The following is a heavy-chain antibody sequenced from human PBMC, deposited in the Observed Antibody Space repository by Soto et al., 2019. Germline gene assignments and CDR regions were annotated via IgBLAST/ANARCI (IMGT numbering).Heavy chain of an antibody. CDR1: GGSISSSTYY. J-gene: IGHJ4*02. Sequence: SETLSLTCTVSGGSISSSTYYWGWIRQPPGKGLEWIGSIYYSGSTYYNPSLKGRVTISVDTSKSQFSLKLSSVTAADTAVYYCASLLGYCSSTSCYAADYWGQGTLVTVSS. CDR2: IYYSGST. CDR3: ASLLGYCSSTSCYAADY. V-gene: IGHV4-39*01. D-gene: IGHD2-2*01.